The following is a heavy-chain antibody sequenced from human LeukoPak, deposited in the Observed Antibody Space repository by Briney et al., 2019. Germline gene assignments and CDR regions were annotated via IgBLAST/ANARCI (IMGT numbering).Heavy chain of an antibody. CDR1: GYTFTSYW. J-gene: IGHJ5*02. CDR2: IYPVDSDT. Sequence: GESLKISCKGSGYTFTSYWIGWVRQMPGKGLEWMGIIYPVDSDTRYSPSFQGQVTISADKSISTAYLQWSSLKASDTAFYYCARRSCGSTTCSDWFDPWGQGTLVTVSS. D-gene: IGHD2-2*01. V-gene: IGHV5-51*01. CDR3: ARRSCGSTTCSDWFDP.